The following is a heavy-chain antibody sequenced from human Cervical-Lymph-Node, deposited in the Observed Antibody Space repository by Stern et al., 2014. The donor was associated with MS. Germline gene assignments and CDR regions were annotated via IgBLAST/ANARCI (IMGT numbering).Heavy chain of an antibody. V-gene: IGHV1-18*01. J-gene: IGHJ3*02. D-gene: IGHD2-15*01. CDR3: ARGLLGSENAFDI. Sequence: QVQLGESGAEVKKPGASVKVSCKASGYTFTSYGISWVRKAHGQGLEWQGWISAYNGNTIYAQKLQGRVSMTTDTSTSTAYMELRSLRSDDTAVYYCARGLLGSENAFDIWGQGTMVTVSS. CDR1: GYTFTSYG. CDR2: ISAYNGNT.